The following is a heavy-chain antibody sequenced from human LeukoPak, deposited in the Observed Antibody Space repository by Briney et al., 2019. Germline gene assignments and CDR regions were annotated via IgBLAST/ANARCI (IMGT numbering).Heavy chain of an antibody. V-gene: IGHV3-7*01. CDR1: GFRLSDHY. CDR2: IKQDGSWK. D-gene: IGHD3/OR15-3a*01. CDR3: AREWTDDAFDI. Sequence: PGGSLRLSCAASGFRLSDHYMSWVRQAPGKGLEWVANIKQDGSWKFYVDSVKGRFTISRDNAENSLYLQMNSLSAEDTAVYYCAREWTDDAFDIWGQGTMVTVSS. J-gene: IGHJ3*02.